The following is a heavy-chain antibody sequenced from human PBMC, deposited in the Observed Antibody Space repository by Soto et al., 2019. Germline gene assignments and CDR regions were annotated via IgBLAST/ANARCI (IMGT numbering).Heavy chain of an antibody. D-gene: IGHD3-10*01. CDR2: IYSGGST. CDR1: GFTVSSNY. CDR3: ARDSGADLYYYGMDV. V-gene: IGHV3-53*01. J-gene: IGHJ6*02. Sequence: QPGGSLRLSCAASGFTVSSNYMSWVRQAPGKGLEWVSVIYSGGSTYYADSVKGRFTISRDNSKNTLYLQMNSLRAEDTAVYYCARDSGADLYYYGMDVWGQGTTVTVSS.